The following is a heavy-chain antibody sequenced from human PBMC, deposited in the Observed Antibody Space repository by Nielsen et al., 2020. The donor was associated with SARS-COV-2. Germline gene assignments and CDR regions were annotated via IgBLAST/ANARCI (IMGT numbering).Heavy chain of an antibody. Sequence: GESLKISCAASGFTFSSYSMNWVRQAPGKGLEWVSSISSSSSYIYYADSVKGRFTISRDNAKNSLYLQMNSLRAEDTAVYYCARDQYSSGWWRYFDYWGQGTLVTVSS. CDR1: GFTFSSYS. CDR2: ISSSSSYI. CDR3: ARDQYSSGWWRYFDY. J-gene: IGHJ4*02. D-gene: IGHD6-19*01. V-gene: IGHV3-21*01.